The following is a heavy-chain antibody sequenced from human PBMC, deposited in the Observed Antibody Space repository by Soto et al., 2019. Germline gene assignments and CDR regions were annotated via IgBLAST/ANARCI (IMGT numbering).Heavy chain of an antibody. D-gene: IGHD5-12*01. CDR2: ISSSGSTI. CDR1: GFTFSDYY. J-gene: IGHJ4*02. CDR3: ASPYTHLPIVVTIRF. V-gene: IGHV3-11*01. Sequence: PGGPLRLSGTASGFTFSDYYMSWIRQAPGKGLEWVSYISSSGSTIYYADSVKGRFTISRDNAKNSLYLQMNSLRAEDTAVYYCASPYTHLPIVVTIRFWGQGTLVTVSS.